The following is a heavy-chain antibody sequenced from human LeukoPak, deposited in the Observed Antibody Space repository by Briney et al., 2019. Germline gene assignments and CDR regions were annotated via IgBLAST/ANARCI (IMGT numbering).Heavy chain of an antibody. D-gene: IGHD3-10*01. J-gene: IGHJ4*02. V-gene: IGHV3-53*01. CDR1: GFTVSNNY. CDR3: ARGHEALGY. CDR2: IYSGGST. Sequence: GGSLRLSCAASGFTVSNNYMTWVRQAPGKGPEWVSVIYSGGSTFCADSVKGRFTISRNNSRNTLYLQMNSLRAEDTAIYYCARGHEALGYWGQGTLVTVSS.